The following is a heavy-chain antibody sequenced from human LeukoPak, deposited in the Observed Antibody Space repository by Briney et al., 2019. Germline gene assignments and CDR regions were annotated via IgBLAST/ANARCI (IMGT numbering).Heavy chain of an antibody. D-gene: IGHD4-23*01. CDR2: VYYTGVT. Sequence: PSETLSLTCTVSGGYIITSGHYWGWIRQPPGKGLEWIGSVYYTGVTSTNPFFRSRMSISVDTSKNQFSLNLTSVTDADAAVYYCARERSSSGGHNWFDPWGQGTLVTVSS. CDR1: GGYIITSGHY. J-gene: IGHJ5*02. V-gene: IGHV4-39*07. CDR3: ARERSSSGGHNWFDP.